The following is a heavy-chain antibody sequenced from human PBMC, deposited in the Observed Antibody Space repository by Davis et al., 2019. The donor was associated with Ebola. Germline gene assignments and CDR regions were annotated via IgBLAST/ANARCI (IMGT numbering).Heavy chain of an antibody. CDR3: ARDLTMVRGASMDV. CDR1: GGSISSSNW. J-gene: IGHJ6*04. V-gene: IGHV4-4*02. Sequence: SETLSLTCAVSGGSISSSNWWSWVRQPPGKGLEWIGEIYHSGSTNYNPSLKSRVTISVDKSKNQFSLKLSSVTAADTAVYYCARDLTMVRGASMDVWGKGTTVTVSS. CDR2: IYHSGST. D-gene: IGHD3-10*01.